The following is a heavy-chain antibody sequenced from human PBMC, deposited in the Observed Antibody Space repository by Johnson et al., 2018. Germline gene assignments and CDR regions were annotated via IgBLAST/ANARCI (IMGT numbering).Heavy chain of an antibody. CDR2: IKSKTDGGTT. J-gene: IGHJ5*02. CDR1: GFTFSGSA. CDR3: AKGLAEYCSSTSCYTDWFDP. V-gene: IGHV3-15*01. Sequence: VQLVESGGGLVQPGGSLKLSCAASGFTFSGSAMHWVRQASGKGLEWVGRIKSKTDGGTTDYAAPVKGRFTISRDDSKNTLYLQMNSLRAEDPAVFYGAKGLAEYCSSTSCYTDWFDPWGQGTRVTVSA. D-gene: IGHD2-2*02.